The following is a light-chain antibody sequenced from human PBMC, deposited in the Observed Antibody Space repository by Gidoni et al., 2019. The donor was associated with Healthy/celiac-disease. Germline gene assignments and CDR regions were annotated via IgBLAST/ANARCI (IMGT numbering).Light chain of an antibody. V-gene: IGLV1-40*01. Sequence: QSVLTQPPSVSAAPGQRVTISCTGSSSNIGAGYDVPWYQQLPGTAPKLLIYGNSNRPSGVPDRFSGSKSGTSASLAITGLQAEDEADYYCQSYASSLSGSVFGGGTKLTVL. CDR2: GNS. J-gene: IGLJ2*01. CDR3: QSYASSLSGSV. CDR1: SSNIGAGYD.